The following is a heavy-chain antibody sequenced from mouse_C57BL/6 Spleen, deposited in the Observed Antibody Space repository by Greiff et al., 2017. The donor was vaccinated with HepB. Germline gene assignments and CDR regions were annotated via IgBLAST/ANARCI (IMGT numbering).Heavy chain of an antibody. CDR3: ARTPYYYGSLYFDY. CDR1: GFTFSSYA. V-gene: IGHV5-4*01. D-gene: IGHD1-1*01. Sequence: EVQGVESGGGLVKPGGSLKLSCAASGFTFSSYAMSWVRQTPEKRLEWVATISDGGSYTYYPDNVKGRFTISRDNAKNNLYLQMSHLKSEDTAMYYCARTPYYYGSLYFDYWGQGTTLTVSS. J-gene: IGHJ2*01. CDR2: ISDGGSYT.